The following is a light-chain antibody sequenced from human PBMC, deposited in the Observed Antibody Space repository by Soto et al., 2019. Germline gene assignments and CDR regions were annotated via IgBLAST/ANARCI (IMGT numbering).Light chain of an antibody. CDR3: QPWDPGFSLV. Sequence: QLVLTQSPSASASLGASVKLTCTLSSGHSSYAIAWHQQQPEKGPRYLMKVNSDGSHNKGDGIPDRFSGSSSGAERYLTISALQSGDEADYYCQPWDPGFSLVFGGGTKLTAL. J-gene: IGLJ2*01. CDR1: SGHSSYA. CDR2: VNSDGSH. V-gene: IGLV4-69*01.